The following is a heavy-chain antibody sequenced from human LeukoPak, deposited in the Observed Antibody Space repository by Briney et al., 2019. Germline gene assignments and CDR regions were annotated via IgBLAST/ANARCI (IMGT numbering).Heavy chain of an antibody. CDR1: GGSFSGYY. Sequence: SETLSLTCAVYGGSFSGYYWSWIRQPPGKGLEWIGEINHSGSTNYNPSLKSRVTISVDTSKNQSSLKLSSVTAADTAVYYCARGYCSSTSCNKFDYWGQGTLVTVSS. J-gene: IGHJ4*02. CDR2: INHSGST. CDR3: ARGYCSSTSCNKFDY. D-gene: IGHD2-2*01. V-gene: IGHV4-34*01.